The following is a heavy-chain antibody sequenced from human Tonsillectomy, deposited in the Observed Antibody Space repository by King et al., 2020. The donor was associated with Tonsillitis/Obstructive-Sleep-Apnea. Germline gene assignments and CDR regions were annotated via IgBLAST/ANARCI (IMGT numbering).Heavy chain of an antibody. CDR1: GFTFSSYV. D-gene: IGHD6-19*01. J-gene: IGHJ5*02. CDR2: ISGSGGST. CDR3: AKDVNGGSGYSSGWYEADWFDP. Sequence: VQLVESGGGLVQPGGSLRLSCAASGFTFSSYVMSWVRQAPGKGLEWVSAISGSGGSTYYADSVKGRFTISRDNSKNTLYLQMNSLRAEDTAIYYCAKDVNGGSGYSSGWYEADWFDPWGQGTLVTVS. V-gene: IGHV3-23*04.